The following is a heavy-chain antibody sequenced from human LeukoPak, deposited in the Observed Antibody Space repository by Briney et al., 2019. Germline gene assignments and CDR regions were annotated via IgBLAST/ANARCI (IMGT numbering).Heavy chain of an antibody. CDR1: GYTFTSYG. J-gene: IGHJ4*02. CDR3: ARGAVDTAMVTLFDY. CDR2: ISAYNGNT. V-gene: IGHV1-18*01. D-gene: IGHD5-18*01. Sequence: ASVKVSCKSSGYTFTSYGISWVRQAPGQGLEWMGWISAYNGNTNYAQKLQGRVTMTTDTSTSTAYMELRSLGSDDTAVYYCARGAVDTAMVTLFDYWGQGTLVTVSS.